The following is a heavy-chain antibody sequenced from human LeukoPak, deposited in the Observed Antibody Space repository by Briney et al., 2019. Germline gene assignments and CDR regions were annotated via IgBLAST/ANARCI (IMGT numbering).Heavy chain of an antibody. J-gene: IGHJ4*02. V-gene: IGHV3-23*01. CDR2: ISGSGGST. CDR1: GFTFSSYE. Sequence: GGSLRLSCAASGFTFSSYEMNWVRQAPGKGLEWVSAISGSGGSTYYADSVKGRFTISRDNSKNTLYLQMNSLRAEDTAVYYCAGTMATIYYFDYWGQGTLVTVSS. D-gene: IGHD5-24*01. CDR3: AGTMATIYYFDY.